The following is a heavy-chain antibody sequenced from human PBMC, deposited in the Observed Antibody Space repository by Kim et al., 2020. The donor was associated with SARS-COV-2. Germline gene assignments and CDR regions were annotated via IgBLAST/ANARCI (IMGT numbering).Heavy chain of an antibody. CDR3: ARDAHGLDV. CDR2: I. J-gene: IGHJ6*02. Sequence: IDYTDSVRGRFTVSRDSEKNSMFLQMNSLRDGDTAVYDCARDAHGLDVWGQGTTVTVSS. V-gene: IGHV3-48*02.